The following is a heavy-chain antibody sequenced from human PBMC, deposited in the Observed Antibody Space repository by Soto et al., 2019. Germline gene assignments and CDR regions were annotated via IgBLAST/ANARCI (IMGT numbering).Heavy chain of an antibody. CDR1: GGSIGSYY. CDR3: ARVITYHYGMDV. J-gene: IGHJ6*02. V-gene: IGHV4-59*01. D-gene: IGHD3-16*01. Sequence: PSETLSLTWNVAGGSIGSYYWNWFRQPAGKGLEWIGYVYYTGSTNYNPSLEGRATISVDSSKKQVSLNLRSVTAADSATYYCARVITYHYGMDVWGQGITVTVSS. CDR2: VYYTGST.